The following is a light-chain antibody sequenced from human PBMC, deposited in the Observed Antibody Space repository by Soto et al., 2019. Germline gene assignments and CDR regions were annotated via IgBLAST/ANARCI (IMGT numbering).Light chain of an antibody. J-gene: IGLJ1*01. CDR3: QSYDSSLNRV. CDR2: DNS. V-gene: IGLV1-40*01. Sequence: QSVLTQPPSVSGAPGQRVTISCTGSSSNIGAGYDVHWYQQLPGTAPKLLIYDNSNRPSGVPDRFSGSKSGTSASLAITGRQAEDESDYYCQSYDSSLNRVFGTGTKVTVL. CDR1: SSNIGAGYD.